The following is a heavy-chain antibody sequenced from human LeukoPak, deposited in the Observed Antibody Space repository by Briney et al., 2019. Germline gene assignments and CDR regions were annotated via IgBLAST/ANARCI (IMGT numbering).Heavy chain of an antibody. V-gene: IGHV3-23*01. CDR3: TKDQIGYSKPIDC. J-gene: IGHJ4*02. CDR1: GFTFSHYA. CDR2: ASGSGANT. D-gene: IGHD4-11*01. Sequence: PGAPLRLSCAASGFTFSHYAMSWVRQAPGKGLEWVSTASGSGANTYYADSVKGRFTISRDNSKNTLYLQMNSLTAEDTALYYCTKDQIGYSKPIDCWGQGTLVTVSS.